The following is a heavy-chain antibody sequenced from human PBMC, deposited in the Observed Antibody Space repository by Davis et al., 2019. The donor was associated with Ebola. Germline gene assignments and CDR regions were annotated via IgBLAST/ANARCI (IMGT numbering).Heavy chain of an antibody. Sequence: MPSETLSLTCAVYGVSFSGPYWSWVRQSPGKGLEWIGEINRSGSTRYHPSLRSRVTISVDMSKNHFSLKMSSVTAADSAVYYCACSSPITLIRPYYYHTGMNVWGQGTPVTVSS. J-gene: IGHJ6*02. D-gene: IGHD3-10*01. CDR2: INRSGST. CDR3: ACSSPITLIRPYYYHTGMNV. V-gene: IGHV4-34*01. CDR1: GVSFSGPY.